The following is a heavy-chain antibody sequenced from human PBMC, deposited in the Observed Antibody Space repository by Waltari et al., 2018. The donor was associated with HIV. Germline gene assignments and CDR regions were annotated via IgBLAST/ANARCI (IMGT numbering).Heavy chain of an antibody. V-gene: IGHV4-61*02. J-gene: IGHJ6*02. D-gene: IGHD2-15*01. Sequence: QVQLQESGPGLAKPLQTLSLTCTVSGGPISSGSYYWNWIRTPAGKGLEWIGRIYPSGSTNYNPSLKSRVTISVDTSKNQFSLKLSSVTAADTAVYYCARVFCSGGSCYGDGRYGMDVWGQGTTVTVSS. CDR2: IYPSGST. CDR3: ARVFCSGGSCYGDGRYGMDV. CDR1: GGPISSGSYY.